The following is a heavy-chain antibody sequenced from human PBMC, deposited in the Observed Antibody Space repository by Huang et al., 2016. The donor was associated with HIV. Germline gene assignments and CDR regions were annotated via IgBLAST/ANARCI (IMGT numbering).Heavy chain of an antibody. Sequence: QVQLQESGPGLVKPSETLSLTCTVSGGSISSYYWSWIRQPAGKGLEWIGGIDSSGSNNDNTSLKRRVTMSVDTSKNQFSLKLSSVTAADTAVYFCARAAAGTDWFDPWGQGILVTVSS. CDR2: IDSSGSN. CDR1: GGSISSYY. J-gene: IGHJ5*02. V-gene: IGHV4-4*07. D-gene: IGHD6-13*01. CDR3: ARAAAGTDWFDP.